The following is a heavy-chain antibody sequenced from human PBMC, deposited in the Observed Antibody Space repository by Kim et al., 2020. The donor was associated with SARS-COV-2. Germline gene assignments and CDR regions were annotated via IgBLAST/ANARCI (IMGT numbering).Heavy chain of an antibody. J-gene: IGHJ4*02. D-gene: IGHD3-3*01. Sequence: ASVKVSCKASGYTFTSYGISWVRQAPGQGLEWMGWISAYNGNTNYAQKLQGRVTMTTDTSTSTAYMELRSLRSDDTAVYYCAREDQPEFWSGYYFWDYWGQGTLVTVSS. CDR3: AREDQPEFWSGYYFWDY. CDR2: ISAYNGNT. V-gene: IGHV1-18*01. CDR1: GYTFTSYG.